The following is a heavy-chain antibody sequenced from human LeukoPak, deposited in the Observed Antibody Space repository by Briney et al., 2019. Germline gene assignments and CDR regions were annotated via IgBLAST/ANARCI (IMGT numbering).Heavy chain of an antibody. J-gene: IGHJ4*02. D-gene: IGHD6-19*01. CDR1: GGSISSYY. Sequence: SETLSPTCTVSGGSISSYYWSWIRQPPGKGLEWIGYIYYSGSTNYNPSLKSRVTISVDTSKNQFSLKLSSVTAADTAVYCCARHLISGWLFFDYWGQGTLVTVSS. CDR3: ARHLISGWLFFDY. V-gene: IGHV4-59*08. CDR2: IYYSGST.